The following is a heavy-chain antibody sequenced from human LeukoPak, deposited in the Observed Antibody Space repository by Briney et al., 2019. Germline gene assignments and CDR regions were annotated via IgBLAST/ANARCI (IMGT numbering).Heavy chain of an antibody. CDR3: ARRGWYIDY. J-gene: IGHJ4*02. Sequence: GRSLRLSCAASGFTFSSYAMHWVRQAPGKGLEWVAVISYDGSNKYYADSVKGRFTISRDNAKNSLYLQMNSLRAEDTAVYYCARRGWYIDYWGQGTLVTVSS. CDR2: ISYDGSNK. CDR1: GFTFSSYA. V-gene: IGHV3-30-3*01. D-gene: IGHD6-19*01.